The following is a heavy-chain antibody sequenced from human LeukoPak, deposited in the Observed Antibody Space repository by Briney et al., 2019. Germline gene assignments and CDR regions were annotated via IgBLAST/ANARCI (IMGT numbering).Heavy chain of an antibody. CDR3: ASLYGGNLYSGLDV. J-gene: IGHJ6*02. CDR2: VRSSGSPI. D-gene: IGHD4-23*01. V-gene: IGHV3-48*03. CDR1: GFTFSSYE. Sequence: GGSLRLSCAASGFTFSSYEMNWVRQAPGKGLEWLSYVRSSGSPIYYADSVKGRFTISRDNGKNSLYLQMDDLRAEDTAVYYCASLYGGNLYSGLDVWGQGTTVTVSS.